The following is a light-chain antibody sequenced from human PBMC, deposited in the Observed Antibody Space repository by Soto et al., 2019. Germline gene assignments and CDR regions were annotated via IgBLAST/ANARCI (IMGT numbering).Light chain of an antibody. CDR2: KAS. CDR3: QQYNSYPWT. V-gene: IGKV1-5*03. J-gene: IGKJ1*01. CDR1: ESIGSW. Sequence: DIQMTQSPSTLSAFVGDRVTITCRASESIGSWLAWYQQKPGKAPNLLIYKASNLESGVPSRFSGSGSGTEFTLTISSLQPDDFATYYCQQYNSYPWTFGQGTKVEIK.